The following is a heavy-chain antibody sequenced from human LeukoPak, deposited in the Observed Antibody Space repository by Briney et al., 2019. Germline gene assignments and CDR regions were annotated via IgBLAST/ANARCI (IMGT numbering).Heavy chain of an antibody. V-gene: IGHV4-34*01. Sequence: MPSETLSLTCAVYGGSLSGYYWSWIRQPPGKGLEWIGEINHSGSTNYNPSLKSRVTISVDTSKNQFSLKLSSVTAADTAVYYCARGRMIDYWGQGTLVTVSS. CDR3: ARGRMIDY. CDR2: INHSGST. J-gene: IGHJ4*02. D-gene: IGHD1-14*01. CDR1: GGSLSGYY.